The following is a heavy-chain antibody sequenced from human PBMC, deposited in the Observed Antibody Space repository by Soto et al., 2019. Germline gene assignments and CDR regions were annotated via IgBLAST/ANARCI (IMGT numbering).Heavy chain of an antibody. Sequence: ASVKVSCKASGGTFSSYTISWVRQAPGQGLEWMGRIIPILGIANYAQKFQGRVTITADKSTSTAYMELSSLRSEDTAVYYCARVHDDYVWGSYRPNYYFDYWGQGTLVTVSS. D-gene: IGHD3-16*02. CDR2: IIPILGIA. J-gene: IGHJ4*02. V-gene: IGHV1-69*02. CDR3: ARVHDDYVWGSYRPNYYFDY. CDR1: GGTFSSYT.